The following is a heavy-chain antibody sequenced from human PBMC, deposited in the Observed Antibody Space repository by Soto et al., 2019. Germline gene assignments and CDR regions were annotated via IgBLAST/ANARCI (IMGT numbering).Heavy chain of an antibody. V-gene: IGHV4-39*07. CDR1: GGSISTTSFY. Sequence: SETLSLTCTVSGGSISTTSFYWGWIRQPPGKGLEWIGTISYSGITYYNPSLKSRATISVDTSMNQFSLKLSSVTAADAAVYYCARSIDPWGQGTLVTVSS. CDR2: ISYSGIT. CDR3: ARSIDP. J-gene: IGHJ5*02.